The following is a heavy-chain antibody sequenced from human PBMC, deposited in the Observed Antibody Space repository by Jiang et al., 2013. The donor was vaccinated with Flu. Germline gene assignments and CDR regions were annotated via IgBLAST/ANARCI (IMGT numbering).Heavy chain of an antibody. Sequence: GAEVKKPGASVKVSCRASGYSFVGYYMHWVRQAPGQGLEWMGWINPNSGGTNYAQKFQGWVTMTRDTSISTAYMELSRLRSDDTAVYYCARGPIQDDSSSLGRPYYYYGMDVWGKGTTVTVSS. CDR1: GYSFVGYY. D-gene: IGHD6-6*01. J-gene: IGHJ6*04. CDR3: ARGPIQDDSSSLGRPYYYYGMDV. CDR2: INPNSGGT. V-gene: IGHV1-2*04.